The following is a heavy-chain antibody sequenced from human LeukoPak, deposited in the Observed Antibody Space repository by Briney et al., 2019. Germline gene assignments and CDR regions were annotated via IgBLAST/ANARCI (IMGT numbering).Heavy chain of an antibody. CDR1: GFTFSSYG. V-gene: IGHV3-33*08. CDR2: IWNDGSNK. CDR3: ARSRGGSSSGVGDNFDY. D-gene: IGHD6-6*01. Sequence: PGRSLRLSCAASGFTFSSYGMHWVRQAPGKGLEWVAVIWNDGSNKYYADSVKGRFTISRDQSKNTLYLQMNSLRAEDTAVYYCARSRGGSSSGVGDNFDYWGQGTLVTVSS. J-gene: IGHJ4*02.